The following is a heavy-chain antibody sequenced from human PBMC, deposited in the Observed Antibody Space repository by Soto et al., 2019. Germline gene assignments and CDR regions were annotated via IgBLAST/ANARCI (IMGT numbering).Heavy chain of an antibody. CDR3: AKDLGVTTVYYYYYYGMDV. CDR2: ISYDGSNK. V-gene: IGHV3-30*18. D-gene: IGHD4-17*01. J-gene: IGHJ6*02. Sequence: GGSLRLSCAASGFTFSSYGMHWVRQAPGKGLEWVAVISYDGSNKYYADSVKGRFTISRDNSKNTLYLQMNSLRAEDTAVYYCAKDLGVTTVYYYYYYGMDVWGQGTTVTVSS. CDR1: GFTFSSYG.